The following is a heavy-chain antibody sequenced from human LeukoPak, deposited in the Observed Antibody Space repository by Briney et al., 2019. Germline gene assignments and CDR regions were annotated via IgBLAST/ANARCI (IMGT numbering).Heavy chain of an antibody. V-gene: IGHV3-64D*06. Sequence: GGSLRLSCSASGFTFSGHFMHWVRQAPGKGLEYVSSISVNGDKTLYAESVKGRFTISRDNSENTLYLQLSSLRLEDTAIYYCLKDLTGTWSFDHWGQGTLLTVSS. D-gene: IGHD7-27*01. CDR1: GFTFSGHF. J-gene: IGHJ4*02. CDR3: LKDLTGTWSFDH. CDR2: ISVNGDKT.